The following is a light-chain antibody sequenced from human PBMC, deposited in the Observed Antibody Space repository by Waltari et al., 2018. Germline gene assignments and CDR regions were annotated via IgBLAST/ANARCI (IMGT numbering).Light chain of an antibody. V-gene: IGLV1-40*01. CDR1: GSNIGAGSD. Sequence: QSVLTPPPSVSGAPGQRVTLSCTGSGSNIGAGSDLPWYQQLPGKAPKLLIYGTSTRPLGVPDRYFGSQSGTSASLAITGLQAEDEADYYCQPYDTSLSVVFGGGTKLTVL. J-gene: IGLJ2*01. CDR3: QPYDTSLSVV. CDR2: GTS.